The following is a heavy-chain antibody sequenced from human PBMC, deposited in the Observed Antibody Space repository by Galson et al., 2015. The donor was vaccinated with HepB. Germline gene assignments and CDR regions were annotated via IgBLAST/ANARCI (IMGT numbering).Heavy chain of an antibody. CDR2: VSLDGSDE. J-gene: IGHJ6*03. CDR1: GFTFDSYA. CDR3: ARDQKQWEPPGYYYYMDV. V-gene: IGHV3-30-3*01. Sequence: SLRLSCAASGFTFDSYAIHWVRQGPGQGLDWVAVVSLDGSDEHYADSVKGRFTISRDNSKSMVYLHMSSLRLEDTGVYYCARDQKQWEPPGYYYYMDVWGKGTPVTVSS. D-gene: IGHD1-26*01.